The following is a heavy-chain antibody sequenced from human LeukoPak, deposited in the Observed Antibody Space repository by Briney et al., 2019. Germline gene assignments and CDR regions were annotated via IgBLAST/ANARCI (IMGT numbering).Heavy chain of an antibody. CDR2: INGRGDDT. CDR3: AKGSSGYFFDL. J-gene: IGHJ4*02. Sequence: QSGGSLRLSCAAFSGFAMSWVRPAPGRGLEWVSAINGRGDDTYYPDSVKGRFTISRDNSNNTLYLQMNSLRAEDTALYYCAKGSSGYFFDLWGQGTLVTVSS. V-gene: IGHV3-23*01. CDR1: SGFA. D-gene: IGHD3-22*01.